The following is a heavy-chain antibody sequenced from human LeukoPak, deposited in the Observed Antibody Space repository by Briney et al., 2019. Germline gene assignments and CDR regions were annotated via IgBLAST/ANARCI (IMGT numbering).Heavy chain of an antibody. J-gene: IGHJ5*02. Sequence: GGSLRLSCAASGFTFSSYSMNWVRQAPGKGLEWASSISSSSSYIYYADSVKGRFTISRDNAKNSLYLQMYSLRAKDTAVYYCARAVGYGSGSFDPWGQGTLVTVSS. V-gene: IGHV3-21*01. CDR3: ARAVGYGSGSFDP. D-gene: IGHD3-10*01. CDR2: ISSSSSYI. CDR1: GFTFSSYS.